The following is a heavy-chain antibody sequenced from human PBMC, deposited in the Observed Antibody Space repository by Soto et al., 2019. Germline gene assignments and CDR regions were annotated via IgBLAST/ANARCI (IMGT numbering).Heavy chain of an antibody. J-gene: IGHJ3*02. CDR1: GGSFSGYY. CDR3: ARVRAVAARVGAFDI. Sequence: SETLSLTRAVYGGSFSGYYWSWIRQPPGKGLEWIGEINHSGSTNYNPSLKSRVTISVDTSKNQFSLKLSSVTAADTAVYYCARVRAVAARVGAFDIWGQGTMVTVSS. V-gene: IGHV4-34*01. CDR2: INHSGST. D-gene: IGHD2-15*01.